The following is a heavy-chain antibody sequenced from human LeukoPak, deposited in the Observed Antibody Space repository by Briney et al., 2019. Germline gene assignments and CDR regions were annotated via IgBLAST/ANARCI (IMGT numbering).Heavy chain of an antibody. J-gene: IGHJ4*02. V-gene: IGHV3-23*01. CDR1: GGSISPFY. CDR3: AKNIAAPTTPFDY. CDR2: ISGSGGTT. Sequence: ETLSLTCTVSGGSISPFYWNWVRQAPGKGLEWVSGISGSGGTTYYADSVKGRFTISRDNSKNTLYLQMNYLRAEDTALYYCAKNIAAPTTPFDYWGQGTLVTVSS. D-gene: IGHD6-13*01.